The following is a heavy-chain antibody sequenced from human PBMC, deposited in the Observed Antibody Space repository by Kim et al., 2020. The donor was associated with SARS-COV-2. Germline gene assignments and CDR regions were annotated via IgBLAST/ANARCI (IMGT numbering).Heavy chain of an antibody. J-gene: IGHJ4*02. Sequence: GGSLRLSCAASGFMFSAYYMKWIRQTPGKGLEWVSYISSSGDSVYYADSVKGRFTISRDNAKNSLYLQMNILRADDTAVYYCARIYDGGDYWGQGTLVTVSS. CDR1: GFMFSAYY. CDR3: ARIYDGGDY. CDR2: ISSSGDSV. D-gene: IGHD5-12*01. V-gene: IGHV3-11*01.